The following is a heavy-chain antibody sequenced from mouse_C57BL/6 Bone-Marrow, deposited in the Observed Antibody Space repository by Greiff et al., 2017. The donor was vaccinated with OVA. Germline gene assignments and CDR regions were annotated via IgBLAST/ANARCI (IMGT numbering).Heavy chain of an antibody. J-gene: IGHJ3*01. Sequence: DVKLVESGGGLVQPGGSMKLSCAASGFTFSDAWMDWVRQSPEKGLEWVAEIRNKANNHATYYAESVKGRFTISRDDSKSSVYLQMNSLRAEDTGIYYCTRDNWDVAWFAYWGQGTLVTVSA. CDR1: GFTFSDAW. D-gene: IGHD4-1*01. V-gene: IGHV6-6*01. CDR3: TRDNWDVAWFAY. CDR2: IRNKANNHAT.